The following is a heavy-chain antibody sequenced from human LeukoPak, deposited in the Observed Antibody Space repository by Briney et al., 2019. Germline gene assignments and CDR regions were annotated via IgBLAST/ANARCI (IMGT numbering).Heavy chain of an antibody. D-gene: IGHD3-22*01. CDR1: GFTFSDYY. Sequence: GGSLRLSCAASGFTFSDYYMSWIRRAPGKGLEWVSYISSSGSTIYYADSVKGRFTVSRDNAKNSLSLQMNSLRADDTAVYYCAKSGRNDDSAYYFADNWGQGTLVTVSS. V-gene: IGHV3-11*04. CDR2: ISSSGSTI. CDR3: AKSGRNDDSAYYFADN. J-gene: IGHJ4*02.